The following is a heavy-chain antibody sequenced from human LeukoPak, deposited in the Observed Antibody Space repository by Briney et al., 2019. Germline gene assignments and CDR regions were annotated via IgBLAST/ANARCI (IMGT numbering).Heavy chain of an antibody. Sequence: SETLSLTCAVYGGSFSGYYWSWVRQPPGKGLDWIGEINHSGSTNYNPSFKSRVAISVDTSRNQLSLKLSSVTAADTAVYYCARGPDSGSYFAWFDPWGQGTLVTVSS. CDR1: GGSFSGYY. D-gene: IGHD3-10*01. J-gene: IGHJ5*02. CDR2: INHSGST. CDR3: ARGPDSGSYFAWFDP. V-gene: IGHV4-34*01.